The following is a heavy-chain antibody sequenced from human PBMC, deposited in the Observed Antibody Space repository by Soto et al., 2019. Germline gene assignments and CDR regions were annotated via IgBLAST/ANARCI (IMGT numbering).Heavy chain of an antibody. CDR3: AKDLGYTSSWYYALHI. V-gene: IGHV3-23*01. J-gene: IGHJ3*02. CDR1: GFSFSSYA. D-gene: IGHD6-13*01. Sequence: VGSLRLSCVGSGFSFSSYAMNWVRQAPGQGLEWVSGISGSGGTTFYADSVKGRFTISRDNSKNTLYLQMNSLRAEDTAVYYCAKDLGYTSSWYYALHIWGQGTMVTVSS. CDR2: ISGSGGTT.